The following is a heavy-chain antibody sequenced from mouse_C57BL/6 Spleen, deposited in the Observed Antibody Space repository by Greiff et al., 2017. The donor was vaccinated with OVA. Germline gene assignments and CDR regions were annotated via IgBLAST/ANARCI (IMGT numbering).Heavy chain of an antibody. CDR3: ARKPSIWPGY. CDR1: GYTFTGYW. CDR2: ILPGSGST. Sequence: QVQLKQSGAELMKPGASVKLSCKATGYTFTGYWIEWVKQRPGHGLEWIGEILPGSGSTKYNEQFKGKATFTADTSSNTAYMQLSSLTTDDSAIYYCARKPSIWPGYWGQGTTLTVAS. D-gene: IGHD2-3*01. J-gene: IGHJ2*01. V-gene: IGHV1-9*01.